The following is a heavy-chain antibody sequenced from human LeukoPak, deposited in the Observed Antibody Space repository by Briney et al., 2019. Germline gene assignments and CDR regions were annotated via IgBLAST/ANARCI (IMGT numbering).Heavy chain of an antibody. D-gene: IGHD4-17*01. V-gene: IGHV3-30*18. Sequence: PGRSLRLSCAASGFTFSSYGMHWVRQAAGKGLEWVAVISYDGSNKYYADSVKGRFTISRDNSKNTLYLQMNSLRAEDTAVYYCAKTYGEQPYYFDYWGQGTLVTVSS. CDR3: AKTYGEQPYYFDY. J-gene: IGHJ4*02. CDR1: GFTFSSYG. CDR2: ISYDGSNK.